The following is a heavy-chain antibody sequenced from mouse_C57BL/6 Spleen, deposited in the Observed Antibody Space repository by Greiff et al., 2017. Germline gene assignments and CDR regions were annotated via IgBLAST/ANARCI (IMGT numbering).Heavy chain of an antibody. CDR3: ARAYYYGSSYGAMDY. Sequence: QVQLQQSGAELVKPGASVKISCKASGYAFSSYWMNWVKQRPGKGLEWIGQIYPGDGDTNYNGTFKGKATLTADKSSSTAYMQLSSLTSEDSAVYFCARAYYYGSSYGAMDYWGQGTSVTVSS. D-gene: IGHD1-1*01. V-gene: IGHV1-80*01. CDR2: IYPGDGDT. CDR1: GYAFSSYW. J-gene: IGHJ4*01.